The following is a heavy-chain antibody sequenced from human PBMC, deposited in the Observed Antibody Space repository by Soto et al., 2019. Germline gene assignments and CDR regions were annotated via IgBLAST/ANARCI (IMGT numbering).Heavy chain of an antibody. Sequence: QVQLVQSGAELKKPGASVTVSCEASGYDFLTYAITWVPQVPGQGVQWMGWISTVNGHTNYAQNLQGRVTITTETSTTTPHSEMRGLRSGDTAVYYCARRVKVWLPDNYGLDLWGQGTTVTVSS. V-gene: IGHV1-18*01. CDR3: ARRVKVWLPDNYGLDL. J-gene: IGHJ6*01. D-gene: IGHD3-10*01. CDR2: ISTVNGHT. CDR1: GYDFLTYA.